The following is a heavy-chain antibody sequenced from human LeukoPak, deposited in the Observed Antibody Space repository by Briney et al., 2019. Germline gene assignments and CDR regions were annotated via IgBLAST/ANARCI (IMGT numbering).Heavy chain of an antibody. J-gene: IGHJ4*02. Sequence: GGSLRLSCAASGFTFTSYAMTWVRQTPGKGLEWVSVIGGGGAITYYADSVKGRFTVSRDDSKNTLYLQMDSLRAEDTAVYYCAKPVVGIRYSDYWGQGTLVTVSS. CDR3: AKPVVGIRYSDY. V-gene: IGHV3-23*01. CDR1: GFTFTSYA. D-gene: IGHD1-26*01. CDR2: IGGGGAIT.